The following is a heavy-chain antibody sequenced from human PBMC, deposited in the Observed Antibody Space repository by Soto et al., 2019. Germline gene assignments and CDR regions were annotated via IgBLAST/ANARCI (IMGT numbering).Heavy chain of an antibody. CDR3: ARVGRIRYFDFSFDY. CDR2: INHSGST. J-gene: IGHJ4*02. Sequence: SETLSLTCAVYGGSFSGYYWSWIRQPPGKGLEWIGEINHSGSTNYNPSIKSRVTITVDTSKNQFSLKLSSVTAADTALYYCARVGRIRYFDFSFDYWGQGTLVTVSS. D-gene: IGHD3-9*01. CDR1: GGSFSGYY. V-gene: IGHV4-34*01.